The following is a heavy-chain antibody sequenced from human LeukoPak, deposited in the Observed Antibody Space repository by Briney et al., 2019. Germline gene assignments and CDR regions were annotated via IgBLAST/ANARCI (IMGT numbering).Heavy chain of an antibody. D-gene: IGHD3-10*01. Sequence: SETLSLTCTVSGGSISSYSWSWIRQPPGKGLEWIGYIYYSGSTNYNPSLKSRVTISVDTSKNQFSLRLSSVTAADTAVYYCATDNSYGSGSYYTWGQGTLVTVSS. CDR1: GGSISSYS. CDR3: ATDNSYGSGSYYT. J-gene: IGHJ4*02. CDR2: IYYSGST. V-gene: IGHV4-59*01.